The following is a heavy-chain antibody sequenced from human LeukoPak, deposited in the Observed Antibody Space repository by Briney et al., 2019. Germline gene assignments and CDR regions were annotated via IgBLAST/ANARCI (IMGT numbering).Heavy chain of an antibody. D-gene: IGHD3/OR15-3a*01. Sequence: PGGSQRLSCAASGFTFSGYALSWVRQAPGKGLEWVSAINYSGGTTYYADSVKGRFTISRDNSKYTLYLQMNSLRVEDTAVYFCAKVGTWTYWGQGTLLTVSS. CDR2: INYSGGTT. CDR1: GFTFSGYA. V-gene: IGHV3-23*01. J-gene: IGHJ4*02. CDR3: AKVGTWTY.